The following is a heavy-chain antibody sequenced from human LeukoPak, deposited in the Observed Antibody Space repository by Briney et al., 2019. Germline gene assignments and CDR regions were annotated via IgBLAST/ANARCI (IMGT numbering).Heavy chain of an antibody. CDR3: ARHYGGGYCSGGSCYSSFDY. V-gene: IGHV5-51*01. CDR2: IYAWDSDT. D-gene: IGHD2-15*01. CDR1: GFSYSNYW. J-gene: IGHJ4*02. Sequence: GDSLKISCKGSGFSYSNYWIVWLRQLPGEGLEWMGFIYAWDSDTRYSPSFQGQVTISADKSSSTAYLHWSSLEASDTAMYYCARHYGGGYCSGGSCYSSFDYWGQGTLVTVSS.